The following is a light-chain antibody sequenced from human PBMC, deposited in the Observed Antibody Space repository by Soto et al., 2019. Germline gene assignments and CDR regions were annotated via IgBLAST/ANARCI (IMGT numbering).Light chain of an antibody. J-gene: IGKJ4*01. CDR2: KAS. Sequence: DIQMTQSPSTLSASVGDRVTITCRASQSISSWLAWYQQKPGKAPKLLIYKASSLESGVPSRFSVSGSWTEFTLTISSLQPDDFATYYCQQYNSYPLTFGGGTKVEIK. V-gene: IGKV1-5*03. CDR3: QQYNSYPLT. CDR1: QSISSW.